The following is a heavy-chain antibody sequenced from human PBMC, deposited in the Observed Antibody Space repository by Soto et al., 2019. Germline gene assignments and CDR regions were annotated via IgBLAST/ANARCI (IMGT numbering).Heavy chain of an antibody. D-gene: IGHD6-19*01. CDR1: GFSLNTPGVG. CDR3: AHRRGHSRGWVPFAY. Sequence: QITLRESGPPLVKPTQTLTLTCTFSGFSLNTPGVGVGWVRQPPGKAPEWLALIYWHDDKRFSPSLRSRLTITKDASRSQVILTMTNMDPVDTATYNCAHRRGHSRGWVPFAYCGEGTLVTVTS. V-gene: IGHV2-5*01. J-gene: IGHJ4*02. CDR2: IYWHDDK.